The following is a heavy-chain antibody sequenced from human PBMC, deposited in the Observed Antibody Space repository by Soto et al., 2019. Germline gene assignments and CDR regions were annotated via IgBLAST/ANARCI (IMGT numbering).Heavy chain of an antibody. CDR3: ARDPTAAHYFDY. V-gene: IGHV4-38-2*02. CDR2: IYQSGYP. CDR1: DFSITTDYS. J-gene: IGHJ4*02. D-gene: IGHD6-13*01. Sequence: KASETLSLTCAVSDFSITTDYSWGWIRQPPGKGLEWIGNIYQSGYPYYNPSLTSRATMFVDTSKNQFSLKLSSVTAADTAVYYCARDPTAAHYFDYWGPGTLVTVSS.